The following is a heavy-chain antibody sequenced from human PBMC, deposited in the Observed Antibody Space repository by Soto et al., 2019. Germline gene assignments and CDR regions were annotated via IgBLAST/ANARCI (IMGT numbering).Heavy chain of an antibody. J-gene: IGHJ4*02. D-gene: IGHD4-17*01. CDR3: ARTTAVPNTLRSRYFFDY. CDR2: AYYSGTT. Sequence: SETLSLTCTFSCGSVSNKTYYWSWIRQPPGKRLEWIGYAYYSGTTNYNPSLKSRVTISVDLSKNQFSLRLSSVTTADTALYYCARTTAVPNTLRSRYFFDYWGQGTLVTVSS. V-gene: IGHV4-61*01. CDR1: CGSVSNKTYY.